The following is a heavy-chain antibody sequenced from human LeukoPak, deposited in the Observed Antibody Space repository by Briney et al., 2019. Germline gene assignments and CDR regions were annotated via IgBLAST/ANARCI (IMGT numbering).Heavy chain of an antibody. J-gene: IGHJ4*02. CDR3: ARANYYGSGKKDLDY. Sequence: GASVKVSCKASGHTFTTYDINWVRQATAQGLEWMRWMNPNSGNTGYAQKFQGRVTMTRNTSMSTAYMELSSLRSEDTAVYYCARANYYGSGKKDLDYWGQGTLVTVSS. CDR2: MNPNSGNT. V-gene: IGHV1-8*01. CDR1: GHTFTTYD. D-gene: IGHD3-10*01.